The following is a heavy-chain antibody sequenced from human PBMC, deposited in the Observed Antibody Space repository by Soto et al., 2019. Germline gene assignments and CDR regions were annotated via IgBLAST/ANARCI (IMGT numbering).Heavy chain of an antibody. V-gene: IGHV4-31*03. CDR2: IYYSGST. CDR1: GGSISSGGYY. J-gene: IGHJ5*02. CDR3: ARVYSSGGWFDP. D-gene: IGHD6-25*01. Sequence: SETLSLTCTASGGSISSGGYYWSWIRQHPGKGLEWIGYIYYSGSTYYNPSLKSRVTISVDTSKNQFSLKLSSVTAADTAVYYCARVYSSGGWFDPWGQGTLVTVSS.